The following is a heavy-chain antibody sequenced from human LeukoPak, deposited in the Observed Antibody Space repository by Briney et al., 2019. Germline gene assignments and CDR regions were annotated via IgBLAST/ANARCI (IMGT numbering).Heavy chain of an antibody. V-gene: IGHV4-34*01. CDR3: ARVGAAGPSY. Sequence: PSETLSLTCAVYGGSFSGYYWSWIRQPPGKGLEWIGEINHSGGTNYNPSLKSRVTISVDTSKNQFSLKLSSVTAADTAVYYCARVGAAGPSYWGQGTLVTVSS. CDR2: INHSGGT. J-gene: IGHJ4*02. CDR1: GGSFSGYY. D-gene: IGHD6-13*01.